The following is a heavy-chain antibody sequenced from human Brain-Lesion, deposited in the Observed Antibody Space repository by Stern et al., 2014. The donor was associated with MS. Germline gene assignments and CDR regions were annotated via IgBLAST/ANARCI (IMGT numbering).Heavy chain of an antibody. V-gene: IGHV3-74*02. CDR2: INGDGSRT. J-gene: IGHJ5*02. CDR3: ARAHVDTWDWFDP. Sequence: EVQLVESGGDLVQPGGSLRLSCTASGFTFSTYWMHWVRQAPGKGLVWVSRINGDGSRTSYADSVKGRFTISRDNAKNTLYVQMNSLRVEDTAVYYCARAHVDTWDWFDPWAQGTLVTVSS. CDR1: GFTFSTYW. D-gene: IGHD5-18*01.